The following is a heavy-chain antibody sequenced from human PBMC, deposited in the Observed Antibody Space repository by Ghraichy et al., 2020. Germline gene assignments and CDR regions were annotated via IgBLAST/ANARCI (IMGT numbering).Heavy chain of an antibody. CDR3: TRGRHSYSSTWYWGIDP. CDR2: VFSSGST. D-gene: IGHD6-13*01. CDR1: GGSVSDYY. J-gene: IGHJ5*02. V-gene: IGHV4-59*02. Sequence: SETLSLTCNVSGGSVSDYYWSWIRQPPGKGLEWIGYVFSSGSTKYNPSLKSRVTISVDTSKNQFSLKLSSVIAVDTAMYYCTRGRHSYSSTWYWGIDPWGQGILVTVSS.